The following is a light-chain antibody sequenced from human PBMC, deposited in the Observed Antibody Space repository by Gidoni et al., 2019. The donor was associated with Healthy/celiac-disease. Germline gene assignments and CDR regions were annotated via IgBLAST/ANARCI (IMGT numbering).Light chain of an antibody. J-gene: IGKJ4*01. CDR1: QDISNY. V-gene: IGKV1-33*01. Sequence: DIQMTQSASSLSASVGDRVTITCQASQDISNYLNWYQQKPGKAPKLLIYDASNLETGVPSRFSGSGSGTDFPFTISSLQPEDIATYYCQQYDNLPLTFGGGTKVEIK. CDR3: QQYDNLPLT. CDR2: DAS.